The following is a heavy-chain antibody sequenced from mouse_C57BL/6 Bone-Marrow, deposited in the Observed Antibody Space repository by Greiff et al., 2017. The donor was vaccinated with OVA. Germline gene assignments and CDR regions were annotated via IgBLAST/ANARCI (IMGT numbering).Heavy chain of an antibody. CDR3: ARHVYYYYFDY. CDR1: GFTFSSYT. V-gene: IGHV5-9*01. CDR2: ISGGGGNT. Sequence: EVMLVESGGGLVKPGGSLKLSCAASGFTFSSYTMSWVRQTPEKRLEWVATISGGGGNTYYPDSVTGRFTITRDNAKNTLYLQMSSLSSEDTALYYCARHVYYYYFDYWGQGTTLTVSS. D-gene: IGHD1-1*01. J-gene: IGHJ2*01.